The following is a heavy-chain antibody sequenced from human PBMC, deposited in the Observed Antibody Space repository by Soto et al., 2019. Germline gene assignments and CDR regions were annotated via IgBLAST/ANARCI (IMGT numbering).Heavy chain of an antibody. J-gene: IGHJ1*01. D-gene: IGHD3-3*01. CDR1: GCTFSSYG. V-gene: IGHV3-30*18. CDR3: AKGATLLIFGVAQCFQH. Sequence: QVQLVESGGGVVQPGRSLRLSCAASGCTFSSYGMHWVRQAPGKGLEWVAVISYDGSIKYFADSVKGRFTISRDNSKNTLYLQMNSLRAEDTAVYYCAKGATLLIFGVAQCFQHWGQGTLVTVSS. CDR2: ISYDGSIK.